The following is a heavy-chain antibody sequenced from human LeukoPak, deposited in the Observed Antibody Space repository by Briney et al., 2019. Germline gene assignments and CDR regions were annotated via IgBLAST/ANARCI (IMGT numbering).Heavy chain of an antibody. CDR1: GYTFTGYY. CDR2: INPNSGGT. V-gene: IGHV1-2*04. Sequence: ASVKVSCKASGYTFTGYYMHWVRQAPGQGLEWMGWINPNSGGTNYAQKFQGWVTMTRDTSISTAYMELSRLRSDDTAVYYCARGGVSTRYNWFDPWGQGTLVTVSS. D-gene: IGHD2-2*01. J-gene: IGHJ5*02. CDR3: ARGGVSTRYNWFDP.